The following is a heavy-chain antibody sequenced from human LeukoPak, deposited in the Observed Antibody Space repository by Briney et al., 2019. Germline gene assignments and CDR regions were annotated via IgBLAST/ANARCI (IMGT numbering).Heavy chain of an antibody. CDR1: GYTFTIYA. CDR2: INTNTGNP. Sequence: ASVTVSFTASGYTFTIYAMNWVRQAPGQGLEWMGWINTNTGNPTYAQGFTGRFVFSLDTSVSTAYLQISSLKAEDTAVYYCARIGNPHFYYYMDVWGKGTTVTVSS. J-gene: IGHJ6*03. V-gene: IGHV7-4-1*02. CDR3: ARIGNPHFYYYMDV.